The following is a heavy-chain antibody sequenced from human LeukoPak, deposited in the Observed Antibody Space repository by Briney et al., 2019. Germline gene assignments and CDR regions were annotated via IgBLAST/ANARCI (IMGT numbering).Heavy chain of an antibody. D-gene: IGHD6-19*01. CDR2: ISYGGSEK. CDR3: TKCTRPSYGSGWCNWFDP. J-gene: IGHJ5*02. CDR1: GFTFSSYG. V-gene: IGHV3-30*18. Sequence: GRSLRLSCAGSGFTFSSYGMHWVRQTPGKGRVGVAGISYGGSEKEYADSVKGRFAISRDNSKNILYLQMNSLRAEDTALYYCTKCTRPSYGSGWCNWFDPWGQGTLVTVSS.